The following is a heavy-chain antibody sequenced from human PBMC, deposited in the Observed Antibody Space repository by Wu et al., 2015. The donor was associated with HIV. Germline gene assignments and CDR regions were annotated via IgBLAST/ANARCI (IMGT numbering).Heavy chain of an antibody. D-gene: IGHD3-9*01. V-gene: IGHV1-2*02. J-gene: IGHJ6*02. CDR2: INPNSGGT. CDR3: ARESKVDDILTGRYYYYGMDV. CDR1: GYTFTGYY. Sequence: QVQLVQSGAEVKKPGASVKVSCKASGYTFTGYYMHWVRQAPGQGLEWMGWINPNSGGTNYAQKFQGRVTMTRDTSISTAYMELSRLRSDDTAVYYCARESKVDDILTGRYYYYGMDVWGQGTTVTVSS.